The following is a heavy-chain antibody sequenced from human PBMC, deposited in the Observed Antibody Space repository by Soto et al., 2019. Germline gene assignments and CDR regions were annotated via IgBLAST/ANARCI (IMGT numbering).Heavy chain of an antibody. CDR2: INPDGSGK. J-gene: IGHJ4*02. D-gene: IGHD2-21*01. CDR1: GFTFSTYW. CDR3: ASARDYFLAY. Sequence: PGGSLRLSCGASGFTFSTYWMTWVRQAPGKGLEWVANINPDGSGKYYVDSLKGRFTISRDNAKNSLYLHMNSLRAEDTAMYYCASARDYFLAYSGQRTLVPVSS. V-gene: IGHV3-7*01.